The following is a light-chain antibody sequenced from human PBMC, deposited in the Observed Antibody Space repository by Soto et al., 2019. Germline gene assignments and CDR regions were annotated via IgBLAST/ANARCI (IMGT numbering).Light chain of an antibody. V-gene: IGLV2-14*03. J-gene: IGLJ1*01. Sequence: QSALTQPASVSGSPGQSIAISCTGTISDVGTYDYVSWYQQHPNRAPKLMIYEVRNRPSGVSNRFSGSKSVNTATLTISGLQAEDEADYYCSSHTITNTRVFGPGTKVTVL. CDR1: ISDVGTYDY. CDR2: EVR. CDR3: SSHTITNTRV.